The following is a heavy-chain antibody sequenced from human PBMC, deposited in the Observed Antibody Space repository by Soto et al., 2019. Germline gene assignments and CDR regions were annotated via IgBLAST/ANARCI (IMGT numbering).Heavy chain of an antibody. V-gene: IGHV1-18*01. CDR1: GYTYTSNG. CDR3: ARANTRGYQA. D-gene: IGHD2-2*01. J-gene: IGHJ4*02. Sequence: GASVKASWKDSGYTYTSNGISWVRQAPGQGLEWMGWISAYNGNTNYAQKLQGRVTMTTDTSTSTAYMELRSLRSDDTAVYYCARANTRGYQAWCPGTLVTV. CDR2: ISAYNGNT.